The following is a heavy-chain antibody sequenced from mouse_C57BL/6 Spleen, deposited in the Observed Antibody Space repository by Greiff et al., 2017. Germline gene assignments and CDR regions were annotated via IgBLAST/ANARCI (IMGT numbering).Heavy chain of an antibody. Sequence: VQLQQSGPVLVKPGPSVKISCKASGFTFTDYYMHWVKQRPGQGLEWIGMIHPNSGSTNYNEKFKSKATLTVDKSSSTAYMQLSSLTSEDSAVYYCAREGGLRGYAMDYWGQGTSVTVSS. V-gene: IGHV1-64*01. CDR1: GFTFTDYY. D-gene: IGHD2-4*01. CDR3: AREGGLRGYAMDY. J-gene: IGHJ4*01. CDR2: IHPNSGST.